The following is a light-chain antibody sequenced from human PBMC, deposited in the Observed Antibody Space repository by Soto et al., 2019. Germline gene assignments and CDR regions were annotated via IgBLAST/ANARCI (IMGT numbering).Light chain of an antibody. V-gene: IGKV3-15*01. CDR3: QQYNNWPIT. CDR2: GAS. Sequence: DIVMTQSPATLSVSPGEGATLSCRARQSVSRNLAWYQQKPGQVPRLLIYGASTRATGVPARFTGSGSATEFTLTFSSLQSEDFAVYYCQQYNNWPITFGQGTRLEIK. J-gene: IGKJ5*01. CDR1: QSVSRN.